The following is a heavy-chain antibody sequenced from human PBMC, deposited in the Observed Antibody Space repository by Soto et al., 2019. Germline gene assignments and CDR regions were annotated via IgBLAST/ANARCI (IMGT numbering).Heavy chain of an antibody. J-gene: IGHJ4*01. CDR1: GFTLRSYW. CDR2: IKTDASEK. CDR3: ARDSGYRSGNSVNHYLDC. D-gene: IGHD3-10*01. Sequence: EEQLVASGGGLVQPGGSLRLSCAASGFTLRSYWMSWVRQAPGKGLEWLATIKTDASEKKYVDSVKGRFTVFRDNAKNSLCLQMDSLRAEDTAVYYCARDSGYRSGNSVNHYLDCWGRGTLVTVSS. V-gene: IGHV3-7*03.